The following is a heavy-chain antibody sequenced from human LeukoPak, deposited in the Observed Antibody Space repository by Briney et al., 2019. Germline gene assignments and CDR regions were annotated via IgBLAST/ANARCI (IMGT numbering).Heavy chain of an antibody. D-gene: IGHD3-3*01. V-gene: IGHV3-30*02. CDR1: GFTFSSYA. Sequence: GRSLRLSCAASGFTFSSYAMHWVRQAPGKGLEWVAFIRFDGNNKYYADSVKGRFTISRDNSKNTLYLQMNSLRAEDTAVYYCAKVVPIFGVVVQEDYWGQGTLVTVSS. CDR3: AKVVPIFGVVVQEDY. J-gene: IGHJ4*02. CDR2: IRFDGNNK.